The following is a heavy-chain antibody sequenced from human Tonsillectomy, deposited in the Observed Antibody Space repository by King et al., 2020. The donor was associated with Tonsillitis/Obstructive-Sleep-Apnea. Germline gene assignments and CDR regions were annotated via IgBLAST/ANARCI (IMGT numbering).Heavy chain of an antibody. CDR2: IHHSGST. Sequence: VQLQQWGAGLLKPSETLSLTCAVYGGSFSDYYWSWIRQPPGKGLEWIGEIHHSGSTKYNPSLKSRVTISVDTSKNQFSLELNSVTAADTALYYCAYGKCYLWWFDPRGQGTLVTVSS. J-gene: IGHJ5*02. CDR1: GGSFSDYY. CDR3: AYGKCYLWWFDP. D-gene: IGHD2-21*01. V-gene: IGHV4-34*01.